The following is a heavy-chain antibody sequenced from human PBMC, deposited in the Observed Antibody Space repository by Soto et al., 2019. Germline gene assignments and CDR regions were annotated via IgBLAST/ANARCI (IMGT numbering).Heavy chain of an antibody. J-gene: IGHJ4*02. D-gene: IGHD1-1*01. CDR1: GFTFSTYT. CDR3: GRGEATGTPFIDH. V-gene: IGHV3-21*01. CDR2: ISSSSSYI. Sequence: EVQLVESGGGLVKPGGSLRLSCAASGFTFSTYTMNWVRQAPGKGLEWVSSISSSSSYIFYTDSVKGRFTISRDNAKKSLYLQMNRLRVEDTAVYYCGRGEATGTPFIDHWGQGTLVTVSS.